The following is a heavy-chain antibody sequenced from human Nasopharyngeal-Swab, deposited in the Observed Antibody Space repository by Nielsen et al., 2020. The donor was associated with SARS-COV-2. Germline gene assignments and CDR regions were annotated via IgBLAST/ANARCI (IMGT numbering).Heavy chain of an antibody. J-gene: IGHJ6*02. D-gene: IGHD6-19*01. CDR3: ARDVRIAVAGYYYYYGMDV. Sequence: GGSLRLSCAASGFTFSSYGMHWVRQAPGQGLEWVAVIWYDGSNKYYADSVKGRFTISRDNSKNSLYLQMNSLRAEDTAVYYCARDVRIAVAGYYYYYGMDVWGQGTTVTVSS. CDR2: IWYDGSNK. CDR1: GFTFSSYG. V-gene: IGHV3-33*01.